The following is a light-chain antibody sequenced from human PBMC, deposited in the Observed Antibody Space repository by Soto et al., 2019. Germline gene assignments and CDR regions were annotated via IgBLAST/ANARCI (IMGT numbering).Light chain of an antibody. Sequence: DIQMTQSPDSLSASLGDRGTITCRASQSISSYLNWYQQKQGKAPKLLISAACSLRIGVPSRFSGSGSGKDFTLTISSLQPEDFSIYYCQQSHSTPETFGQGTQVEIK. CDR1: QSISSY. CDR3: QQSHSTPET. J-gene: IGKJ1*01. CDR2: AAC. V-gene: IGKV1-39*01.